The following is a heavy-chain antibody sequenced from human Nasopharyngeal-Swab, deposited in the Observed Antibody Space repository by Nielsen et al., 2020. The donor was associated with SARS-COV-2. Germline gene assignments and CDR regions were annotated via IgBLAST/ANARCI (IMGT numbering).Heavy chain of an antibody. D-gene: IGHD1-26*01. CDR2: ISSSSSYI. CDR1: GFTFSTYS. J-gene: IGHJ4*02. Sequence: GGSLRLSCAASGFTFSTYSMNWVRQAPGKGLEWVSSISSSSSYIYYADSLKGRFTISRDNAKNSLYLQMNSLRAEDTAVYYCARDPFLGAVTGFDYWGQGTLVTVSS. CDR3: ARDPFLGAVTGFDY. V-gene: IGHV3-21*01.